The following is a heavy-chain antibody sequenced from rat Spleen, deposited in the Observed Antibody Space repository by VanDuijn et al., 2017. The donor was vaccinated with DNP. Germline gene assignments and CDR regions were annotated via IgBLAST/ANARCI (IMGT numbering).Heavy chain of an antibody. CDR3: ARGTYGFAY. CDR2: ISPSGGST. Sequence: EVQLVESGGGLVQPGRSLKLSCAASGFTFSDYYMAWVRQAPTKGLEWVAYISPSGGSTYYRDSVKGRFTISRDNAKNTLYLQMDSLRSEDTATYYCARGTYGFAYWGQGTLVTVSS. CDR1: GFTFSDYY. D-gene: IGHD2-1*01. J-gene: IGHJ3*01. V-gene: IGHV5S23*01.